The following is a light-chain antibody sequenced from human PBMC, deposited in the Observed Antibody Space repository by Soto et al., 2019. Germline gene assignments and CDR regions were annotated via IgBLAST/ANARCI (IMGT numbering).Light chain of an antibody. J-gene: IGLJ2*01. V-gene: IGLV4-69*01. CDR1: SGHSSYA. CDR3: QTCGTGFQV. Sequence: QTVVTQPPSASASLGASVKLTCTLSSGHSSYAIAWHQKQPEKGHRYLMDLNNDGSHTKGDGIPDRFSGSSSGAERYLIISSLQSEDEAVYYCQTCGTGFQVFGCGTKLTVL. CDR2: LNNDGSH.